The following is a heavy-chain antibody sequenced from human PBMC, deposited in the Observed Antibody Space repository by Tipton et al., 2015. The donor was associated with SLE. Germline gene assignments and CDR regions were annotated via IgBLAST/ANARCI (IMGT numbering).Heavy chain of an antibody. D-gene: IGHD6-6*01. CDR1: GFTFSRYA. CDR3: ARGVEYSSSSDGYYFDY. Sequence: SLRLSCAASGFTFSRYAMSWVRQAPGKGLEWVSVIYSGGSTYYADSVKGRFTISRHNSKNTLYLQMNSLRAEDTAVYYCARGVEYSSSSDGYYFDYWGQGTLVTVSS. J-gene: IGHJ4*02. V-gene: IGHV3-23*03. CDR2: IYSGGST.